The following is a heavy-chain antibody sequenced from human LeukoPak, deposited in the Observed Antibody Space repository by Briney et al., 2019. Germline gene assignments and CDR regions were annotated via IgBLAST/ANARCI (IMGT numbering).Heavy chain of an antibody. CDR1: GGSVSHSNW. Sequence: SGTLSLTCDVSGGSVSHSNWWTWIRQPPGKGLEWIGSIYYSGSTYYNPSLKSRVTISVDTSKNQFSLKLSSVTAADTAVYYCASRSSSGYSYGYREDYWGQGTLVTVSS. CDR3: ASRSSSGYSYGYREDY. D-gene: IGHD5-18*01. CDR2: IYYSGST. V-gene: IGHV4-39*01. J-gene: IGHJ4*02.